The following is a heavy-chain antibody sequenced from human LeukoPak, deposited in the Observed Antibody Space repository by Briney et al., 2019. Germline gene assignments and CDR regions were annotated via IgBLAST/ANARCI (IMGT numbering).Heavy chain of an antibody. Sequence: PSETLSLTCTVSGGPISTTTYYWGWIRQPPGKGLEWIGSIYYSGSTYYNPSLESRVTVSVDTSKNQFSLKLTSVTAADTAVYYCARVEEGYGSGRRENYYYYYMDVWGKGTTVTISS. CDR1: GGPISTTTYY. J-gene: IGHJ6*03. V-gene: IGHV4-39*07. D-gene: IGHD3-10*01. CDR2: IYYSGST. CDR3: ARVEEGYGSGRRENYYYYYMDV.